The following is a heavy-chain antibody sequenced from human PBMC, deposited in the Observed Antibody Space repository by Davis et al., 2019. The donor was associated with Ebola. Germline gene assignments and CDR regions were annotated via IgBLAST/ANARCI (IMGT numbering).Heavy chain of an antibody. CDR1: GFTFTNYD. V-gene: IGHV3-23*01. J-gene: IGHJ2*01. D-gene: IGHD2-15*01. CDR2: ISGSGSGT. CDR3: AKTYCSGGSCYHWYFDL. Sequence: GESLKISCAASGFTFTNYDMTWVRQAPGKGLDVVSVISGSGSGTYYADSVKGRFTISRDNSKNTLYLQMNSLRAEDTAVYYCAKTYCSGGSCYHWYFDLWGRGTLVTVSS.